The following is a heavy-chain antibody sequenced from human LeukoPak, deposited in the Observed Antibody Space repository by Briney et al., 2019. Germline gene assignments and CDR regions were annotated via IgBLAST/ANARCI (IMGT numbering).Heavy chain of an antibody. CDR2: IYYSGST. CDR3: AKSVTPYYFDY. V-gene: IGHV4-59*01. D-gene: IGHD4-17*01. J-gene: IGHJ4*02. CDR1: SGSISSYY. Sequence: SETLSLTCTVSSGSISSYYWSWIRQPPGKGLEWIGYIYYSGSTNYNPSLKSRVTISVDTSKNQFSLKLSSVTAADTAVYYCAKSVTPYYFDYWGQGTLVTVSS.